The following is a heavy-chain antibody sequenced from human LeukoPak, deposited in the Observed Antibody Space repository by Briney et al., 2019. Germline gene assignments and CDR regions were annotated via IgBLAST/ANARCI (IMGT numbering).Heavy chain of an antibody. CDR2: ISADNGNT. CDR1: GYTFTNYA. J-gene: IGHJ4*02. V-gene: IGHV1-3*01. CDR3: ARIIRYYFDY. Sequence: ASVKVSCKASGYTFTNYAMHWVRQAPGQRLEWMGWISADNGNTRYSQKFQGRVTITRDTSASTAYMELSSLRSEDTAVYYCARIIRYYFDYWGQGALVTVSS. D-gene: IGHD2/OR15-2a*01.